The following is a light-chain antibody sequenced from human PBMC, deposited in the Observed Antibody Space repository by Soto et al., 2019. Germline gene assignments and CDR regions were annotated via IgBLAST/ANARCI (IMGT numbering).Light chain of an antibody. CDR2: YDD. Sequence: QSVLTQPPSVSEAPRQRVTLSCSGSSSNIGNNAVNWYQQLPGKAPKLLIYYDDLLPPGVSDRFSGSKSVTSASLAISGLQSADEADYYCAAWDDSLNGVVFGGGAKLTVL. CDR1: SSNIGNNA. V-gene: IGLV1-36*01. J-gene: IGLJ2*01. CDR3: AAWDDSLNGVV.